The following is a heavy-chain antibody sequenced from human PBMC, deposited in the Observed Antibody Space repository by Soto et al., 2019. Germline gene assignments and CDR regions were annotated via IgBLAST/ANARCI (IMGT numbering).Heavy chain of an antibody. Sequence: EVQLLESGGDLVQPGGSLRLSCAASGFTFSNYAMSWVRQAPGKGLEWVSGISSSGSSTFYADSVKGRFSISRDNSKSTMYLQINSLRAEDTAIYYCAKTRGSTGVKQESTDWGQGTLVTVSS. CDR3: AKTRGSTGVKQESTD. D-gene: IGHD4-17*01. J-gene: IGHJ4*02. CDR2: ISSSGSST. CDR1: GFTFSNYA. V-gene: IGHV3-23*01.